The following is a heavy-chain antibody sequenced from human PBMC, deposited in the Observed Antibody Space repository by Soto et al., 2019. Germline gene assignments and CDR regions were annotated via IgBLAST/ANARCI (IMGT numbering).Heavy chain of an antibody. CDR3: ARDNGQRDYYDSSLDAFDM. D-gene: IGHD3-22*01. CDR1: GGTFSSYA. V-gene: IGHV1-69*01. Sequence: QVQLVQSGAEVKKPGSSVKVSCKASGGTFSSYAISWVRQAPGQGLEWMGGIIPIFSTPNYAQKFQGGVTITADESTSTAYTELSRLRSEDTAVYSCARDNGQRDYYDSSLDAFDMWGQGTIVTVSS. J-gene: IGHJ3*02. CDR2: IIPIFSTP.